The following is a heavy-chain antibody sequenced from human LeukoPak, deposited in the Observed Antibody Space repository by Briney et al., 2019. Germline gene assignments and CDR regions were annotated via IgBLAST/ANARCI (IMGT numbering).Heavy chain of an antibody. CDR2: IRYDGTNK. CDR1: GFTFASYG. J-gene: IGHJ4*02. CDR3: TRNQGYCTGGGCYIDY. D-gene: IGHD2-8*02. V-gene: IGHV3-30*02. Sequence: GGSLRLSCAASGFTFASYGMHWIRHAPGKGLEWVALIRYDGTNKYYTDSVKGRFTISKDNSKNTLYLQMNSLRAEDTAVYYCTRNQGYCTGGGCYIDYWGQGTMVTVSS.